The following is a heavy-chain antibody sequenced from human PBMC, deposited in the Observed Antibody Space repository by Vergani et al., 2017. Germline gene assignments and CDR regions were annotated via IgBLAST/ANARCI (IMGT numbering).Heavy chain of an antibody. J-gene: IGHJ6*03. V-gene: IGHV4-59*01. CDR3: ARGEGSGSYPYYYDMDV. CDR2: IYYSGST. D-gene: IGHD3-10*01. CDR1: GGSISSYY. Sequence: QVQLQESGPGLVKPSETLSLTCTVSGGSISSYYWSWIRQPPGKGLEWIGYIYYSGSTDYNPSLKSRVTISVDTSKNQFSLKLSSVTAADTAVYYCARGEGSGSYPYYYDMDVWGKGTTVTVSS.